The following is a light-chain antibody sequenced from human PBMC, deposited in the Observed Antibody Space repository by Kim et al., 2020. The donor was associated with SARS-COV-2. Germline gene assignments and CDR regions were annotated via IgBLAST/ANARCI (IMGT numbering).Light chain of an antibody. Sequence: VSPGDRATLPCRARQSIGKFLAWFQQKPGQAPRLLIHGASARVTGIPARFSGSGFGTEFTLAISSLQSEDFAVYYCQQYNNYPLTFGGGTKVDIK. J-gene: IGKJ4*01. CDR3: QQYNNYPLT. CDR1: QSIGKF. V-gene: IGKV3-15*01. CDR2: GAS.